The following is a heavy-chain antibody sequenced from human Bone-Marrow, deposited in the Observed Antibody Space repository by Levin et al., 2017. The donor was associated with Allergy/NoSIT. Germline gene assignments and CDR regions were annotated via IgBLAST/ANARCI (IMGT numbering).Heavy chain of an antibody. Sequence: GESLKISCAASGFTFSDYALHWVRQTPGKGLEWVAVISYDGSDKDYADSVKGRFTISRDNSKNTLYLQMNSLRVEDSAVYYCASDFSAIIMLRGGYGMDVWGQGSAVTVTS. CDR2: ISYDGSDK. J-gene: IGHJ6*02. D-gene: IGHD3-10*01. V-gene: IGHV3-30*04. CDR1: GFTFSDYA. CDR3: ASDFSAIIMLRGGYGMDV.